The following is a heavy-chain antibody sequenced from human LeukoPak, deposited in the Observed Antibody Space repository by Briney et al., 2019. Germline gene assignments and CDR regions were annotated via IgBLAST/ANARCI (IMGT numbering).Heavy chain of an antibody. Sequence: ASVTVSCKASGYTFTSYGINWVRQAPGQGLEWMGWISTYNGDTNYAQKFQGRVTMTRDTSISTAYMELSRLRSDDTAVYYCARDPKSSGHFDYWGQGTLVTVSS. CDR1: GYTFTSYG. J-gene: IGHJ4*02. D-gene: IGHD6-19*01. V-gene: IGHV1-18*01. CDR3: ARDPKSSGHFDY. CDR2: ISTYNGDT.